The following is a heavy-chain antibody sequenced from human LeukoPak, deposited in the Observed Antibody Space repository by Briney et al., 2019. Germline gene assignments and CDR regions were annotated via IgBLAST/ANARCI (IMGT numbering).Heavy chain of an antibody. J-gene: IGHJ5*02. CDR1: GGSISSSSYY. CDR2: IYYSGST. CDR3: AREGPGIAGATSNWVDP. V-gene: IGHV4-39*07. Sequence: SETLSLTCTVSGGSISSSSYYWGWIRQPPGKGLEWIGSIYYSGSTYYNPSLKSRVTISVDTSKNQFSLKLSSVTAADTAVYYCAREGPGIAGATSNWVDPWGQGTLVTVSS. D-gene: IGHD1-26*01.